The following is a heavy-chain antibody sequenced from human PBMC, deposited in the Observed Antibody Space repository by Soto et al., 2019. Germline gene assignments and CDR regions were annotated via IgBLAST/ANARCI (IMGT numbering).Heavy chain of an antibody. J-gene: IGHJ4*01. Sequence: EVQLLESGGGLVQPGGSLRLSCAASGFTFSNYAMNWVRQAPGKGLQWVSSISGRGGNTYYADSVKGRLTISRDNSKNTLYLQMSSLRAEDTAVYYCAKEGGNDYYDSSGDYFDFCGHGTLVTVSS. D-gene: IGHD3-22*01. CDR1: GFTFSNYA. CDR2: ISGRGGNT. V-gene: IGHV3-23*01. CDR3: AKEGGNDYYDSSGDYFDF.